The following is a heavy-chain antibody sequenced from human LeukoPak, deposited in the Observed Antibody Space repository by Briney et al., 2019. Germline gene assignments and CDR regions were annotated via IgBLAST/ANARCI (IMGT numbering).Heavy chain of an antibody. Sequence: PGGSLRLSCVASGFTFSHYGMHWVRQASGKGLEWVAAIQSDGSKEYYADSVKGRFTISRDDSKNTLYLQMNSLRAEDTAVYYCARDDCISPSCFGLWGQGTLVTVSS. D-gene: IGHD2-21*01. CDR3: ARDDCISPSCFGL. CDR1: GFTFSHYG. CDR2: IQSDGSKE. J-gene: IGHJ5*02. V-gene: IGHV3-33*05.